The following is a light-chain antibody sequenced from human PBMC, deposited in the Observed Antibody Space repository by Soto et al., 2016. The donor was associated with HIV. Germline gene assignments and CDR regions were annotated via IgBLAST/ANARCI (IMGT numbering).Light chain of an antibody. CDR2: QDN. CDR3: QAWDSSTAV. Sequence: SYDLTQPSSVSVSPGQTASITCSGDKLGDKFTYWYQQKPGQSPLQVIYQDNKRSSGIPERFSGSNSGNTVTLTISGTQAMDEADYYCQAWDSSTAVFGGGTKLTVL. CDR1: KLGDKF. V-gene: IGLV3-1*01. J-gene: IGLJ3*02.